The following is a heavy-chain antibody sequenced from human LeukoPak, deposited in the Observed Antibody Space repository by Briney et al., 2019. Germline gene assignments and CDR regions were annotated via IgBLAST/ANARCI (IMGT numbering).Heavy chain of an antibody. CDR3: ARDATYPPKGFDP. Sequence: PSETLSLTCTVSGGSISTTYYYWGWIRQPPGKGLEWIGSIYYSGNTYYNPSLKSRVTISVDTSKNQFSLKLSSVTAADTAVYYCARDATYPPKGFDPWGQGALVTVSS. J-gene: IGHJ5*02. V-gene: IGHV4-39*07. CDR1: GGSISTTYYY. CDR2: IYYSGNT.